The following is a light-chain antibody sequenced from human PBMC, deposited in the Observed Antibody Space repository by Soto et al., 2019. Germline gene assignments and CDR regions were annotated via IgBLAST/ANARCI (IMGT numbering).Light chain of an antibody. J-gene: IGKJ5*01. CDR2: DAS. CDR3: QQRINSPIT. V-gene: IGKV3-11*01. CDR1: QNINKY. Sequence: EIVLTQSPGTLSLSPGERATLSCRTSQNINKYLAWYQQKPGQDPRLLIYDASNRATGIPARFSGSGSRTDFTLTIRSLEPEDFAVYYCQQRINSPITFGQGTRLEIK.